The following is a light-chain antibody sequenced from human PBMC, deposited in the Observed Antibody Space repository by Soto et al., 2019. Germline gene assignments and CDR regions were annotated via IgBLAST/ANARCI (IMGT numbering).Light chain of an antibody. CDR3: QTWGTGIVI. J-gene: IGLJ7*01. V-gene: IGLV4-69*01. Sequence: QLVLTQSPSASASLGASVKLTCTLSSGHSTYAIAWHQQQPDKGPRFLMKLNSDGSHNRGDGIPDRFSGSSSGAERYLSISGLQSEYEDEYYCQTWGTGIVILGGGTQRTVL. CDR2: LNSDGSH. CDR1: SGHSTYA.